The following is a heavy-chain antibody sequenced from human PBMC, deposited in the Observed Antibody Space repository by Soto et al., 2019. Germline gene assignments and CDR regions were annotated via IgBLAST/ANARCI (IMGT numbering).Heavy chain of an antibody. D-gene: IGHD2-21*02. CDR1: GGSISSGAYY. CDR3: ARAAFCSRDCYYFFDY. Sequence: PSETLSLTCTVPGGSISSGAYYWHWIRQHPGKGLDWIGFINYIGRTSYNSSLMSRVTISLDTSKSQFSLKLSSVTAADTAVYYCARAAFCSRDCYYFFDYWGQGILVTVSS. J-gene: IGHJ4*02. CDR2: INYIGRT. V-gene: IGHV4-31*03.